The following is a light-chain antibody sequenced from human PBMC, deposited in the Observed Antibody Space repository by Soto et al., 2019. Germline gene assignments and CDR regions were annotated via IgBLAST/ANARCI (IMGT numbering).Light chain of an antibody. V-gene: IGKV3-15*01. CDR1: QSVSSN. CDR3: QQYNNWPPYT. J-gene: IGKJ2*01. Sequence: EIVMTQSPATLSLSPGERATLSCRASQSVSSNLAWYQQIPGQAPRLLIYGASTRATGIPARFSGSGSGTEFTLTISSLQSEDFAVYYCQQYNNWPPYTFGQGTKLEIK. CDR2: GAS.